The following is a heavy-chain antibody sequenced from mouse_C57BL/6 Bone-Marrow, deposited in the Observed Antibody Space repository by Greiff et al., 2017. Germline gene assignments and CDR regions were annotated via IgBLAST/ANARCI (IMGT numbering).Heavy chain of an antibody. D-gene: IGHD2-4*01. CDR3: ARCDYDLDY. CDR1: GYTFTDYY. J-gene: IGHJ2*01. Sequence: EVQVVESGPVLVKPGASVKMSCKASGYTFTDYYLNWVKQSPGKSLEWIGVINPYNGGTSYNQKFKGTATLTVDKSSSTAYMERNSLTSEDSAVYYCARCDYDLDYWGQGTTLTVSS. V-gene: IGHV1-19*01. CDR2: INPYNGGT.